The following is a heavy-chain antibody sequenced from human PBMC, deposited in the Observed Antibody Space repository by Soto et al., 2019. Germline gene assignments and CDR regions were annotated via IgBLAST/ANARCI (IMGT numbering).Heavy chain of an antibody. CDR3: ADGGEWSFNFEY. Sequence: GGSLRLSCAASGFSFSIYSMSWARQAPGKGLEWVCGISASGENTYYADSVKGRFTISRDNSKNTMYLQMNNLRVEDKAVYYCADGGEWSFNFEYWGQGTLVTVSS. J-gene: IGHJ4*02. CDR1: GFSFSIYS. D-gene: IGHD3-3*01. CDR2: ISASGENT. V-gene: IGHV3-23*01.